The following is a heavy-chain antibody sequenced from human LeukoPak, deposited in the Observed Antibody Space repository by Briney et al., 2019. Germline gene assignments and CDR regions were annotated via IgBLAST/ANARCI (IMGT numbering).Heavy chain of an antibody. CDR1: GYSISSGYY. D-gene: IGHD3-10*01. J-gene: IGHJ5*02. CDR2: SYHSGST. CDR3: ARGGHRRYYYTSGSAFDP. V-gene: IGHV4-38-2*02. Sequence: SETLSLTCTVSGYSISSGYYWGWIRQPPGKGLEWIGSSYHSGSTYYNPSLKSRVTISVDTSKNQFSLKLSSVTAADTAVYYCARGGHRRYYYTSGSAFDPWGQGTLVTVSS.